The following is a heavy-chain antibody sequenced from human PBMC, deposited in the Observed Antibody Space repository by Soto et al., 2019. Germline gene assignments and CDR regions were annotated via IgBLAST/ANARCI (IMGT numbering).Heavy chain of an antibody. CDR3: ARDLGVGEAGFEY. J-gene: IGHJ4*02. Sequence: EVQLVESGGGLVQPGGSLRLSCAASGFTFSSYEMNWVRQAPGRGLEWVSYISSSSSSRYYAESVKGRFTISRDNAKNSLYLQMNSLRAEDTAVYYCARDLGVGEAGFEYWGQGTLVTVPS. CDR1: GFTFSSYE. D-gene: IGHD2-8*01. V-gene: IGHV3-48*03. CDR2: ISSSSSSR.